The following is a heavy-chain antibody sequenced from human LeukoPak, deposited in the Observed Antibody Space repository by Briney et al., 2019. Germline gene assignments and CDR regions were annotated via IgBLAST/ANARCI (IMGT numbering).Heavy chain of an antibody. CDR2: INHSGST. CDR3: ARVYYYGSGSYYTRYYYYYMDV. D-gene: IGHD3-10*01. V-gene: IGHV4-34*01. J-gene: IGHJ6*03. Sequence: SETLSLTCAVYGGSFSGYYWSWIRQPPGKGLEWIGEINHSGSTNYNPSLKSRVTISVDTSKNQFSLKLSSVTAADTAVYYCARVYYYGSGSYYTRYYYYYMDVWGKGTTVTISS. CDR1: GGSFSGYY.